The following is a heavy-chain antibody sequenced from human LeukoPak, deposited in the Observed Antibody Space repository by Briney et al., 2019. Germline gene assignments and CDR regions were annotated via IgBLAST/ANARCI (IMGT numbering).Heavy chain of an antibody. V-gene: IGHV3-15*07. CDR2: IASKTDGGAT. Sequence: GSLRLSCSASGLTVTNAWMNWVRQAPGEGLDWDGRIASKTDGGATDYAAPVKGRFTISRDDSKNTLNLQMNSLKTEDTAVYYCTTGIRGDWGQGTLVTVSS. CDR1: GLTVTNAW. D-gene: IGHD3-10*01. CDR3: TTGIRGD. J-gene: IGHJ4*02.